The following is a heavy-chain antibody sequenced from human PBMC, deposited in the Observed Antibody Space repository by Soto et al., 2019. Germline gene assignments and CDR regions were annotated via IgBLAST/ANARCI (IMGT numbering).Heavy chain of an antibody. Sequence: EVQLVESGGGLVKPGGSLRLSCAASGFTFSSYSMNWVRQAPGKGLEWVSSISSSSSYIYYADSVKGRFTIPRDNAKNSLYLQMNSLRAEDTAVYYCARENHGDYYYYYGMDVWGQGTTVTVSS. CDR2: ISSSSSYI. CDR1: GFTFSSYS. CDR3: ARENHGDYYYYYGMDV. J-gene: IGHJ6*02. V-gene: IGHV3-21*01. D-gene: IGHD4-17*01.